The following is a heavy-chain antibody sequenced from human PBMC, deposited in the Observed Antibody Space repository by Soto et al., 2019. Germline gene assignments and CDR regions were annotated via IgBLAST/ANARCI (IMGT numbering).Heavy chain of an antibody. CDR3: ARDLSDGRWLRSDPFDI. D-gene: IGHD5-12*01. CDR1: GFTFSSYA. V-gene: IGHV3-23*01. CDR2: ISGSGGST. Sequence: EVQLLESGGGLVQPGGSLRLSCAASGFTFSSYAMSWVRQAPGKGLEWVSAISGSGGSTYYADSVKGRFTISRDNSKNTLYLQMNSLRAEDTAVYYCARDLSDGRWLRSDPFDIWGQGTMVTVSS. J-gene: IGHJ3*02.